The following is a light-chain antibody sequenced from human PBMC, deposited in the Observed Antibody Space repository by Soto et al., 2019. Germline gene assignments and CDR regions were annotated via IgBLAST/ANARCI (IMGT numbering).Light chain of an antibody. CDR1: RSVLYSSNNKNY. J-gene: IGKJ1*01. CDR2: WAS. V-gene: IGKV4-1*01. CDR3: QQYYSTPT. Sequence: DIVMTQSPDSLAVSLGERATINCKSSRSVLYSSNNKNYLAWYQHKSGQSPRLLIYWASTRESGVPDRFSGSGSGTDFTLTISSLQAEDVAVYYCQQYYSTPTFGQGTKVEIK.